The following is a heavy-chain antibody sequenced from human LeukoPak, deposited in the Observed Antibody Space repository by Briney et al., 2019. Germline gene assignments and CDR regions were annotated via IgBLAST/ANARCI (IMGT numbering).Heavy chain of an antibody. CDR2: ISSSSSYI. V-gene: IGHV3-21*01. CDR1: GGSISSSS. CDR3: ARDGGSYLDFDY. D-gene: IGHD1-26*01. Sequence: ETLSLTCTVSGGSISSSSYYWGWIRQPPGKGLEWVSSISSSSSYIYYADSVKGRFTISRDNAKNSLYLQMNSLRAEDTAVYYCARDGGSYLDFDYWGQGTLVTVSS. J-gene: IGHJ4*02.